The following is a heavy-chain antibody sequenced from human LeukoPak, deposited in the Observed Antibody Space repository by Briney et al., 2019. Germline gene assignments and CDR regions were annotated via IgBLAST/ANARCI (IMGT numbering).Heavy chain of an antibody. CDR2: ISAYNGNT. J-gene: IGHJ6*03. CDR3: ARGSAFSSGWYDYYYYMDV. V-gene: IGHV1-18*01. CDR1: GYTFTSYG. D-gene: IGHD6-19*01. Sequence: ASVKVSCKASGYTFTSYGISWVRQAPGQGLEWMGWISAYNGNTNYAQKLQGRVTMTTDTSTSTAYMELRSLRSDDTAVYYCARGSAFSSGWYDYYYYMDVWGKGTTVTISS.